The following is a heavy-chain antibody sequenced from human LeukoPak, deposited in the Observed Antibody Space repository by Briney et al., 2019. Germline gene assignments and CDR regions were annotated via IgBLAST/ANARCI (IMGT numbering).Heavy chain of an antibody. J-gene: IGHJ4*02. D-gene: IGHD2-8*02. Sequence: SETLSLTCTVSGGSISTYYWSWIRQPPGKGLEWIGYIYYTGSTNYNPSLKSRVTISVDTSKNQFSLKLSSVTAADTAVYYCARVPYWDGAAFDYWGQGTLVTVSS. CDR3: ARVPYWDGAAFDY. CDR2: IYYTGST. V-gene: IGHV4-59*08. CDR1: GGSISTYY.